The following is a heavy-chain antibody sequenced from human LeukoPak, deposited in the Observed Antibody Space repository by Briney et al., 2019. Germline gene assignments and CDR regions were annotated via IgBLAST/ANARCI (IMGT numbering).Heavy chain of an antibody. CDR1: GFTFDDYA. D-gene: IGHD3-22*01. J-gene: IGHJ6*02. Sequence: GRSLRLSCAASGFTFDDYAMHWVRQAPGKGLEWVSGISWNSGSIGYADSVKGRFTISRDNAKNSLYLQMNSLRAEDTALYYCAKDRSEDSSGYYYYYYYGMDVWGQGTTVTVSS. V-gene: IGHV3-9*01. CDR3: AKDRSEDSSGYYYYYYYGMDV. CDR2: ISWNSGSI.